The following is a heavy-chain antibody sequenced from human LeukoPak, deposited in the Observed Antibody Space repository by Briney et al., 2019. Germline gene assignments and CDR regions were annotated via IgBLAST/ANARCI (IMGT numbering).Heavy chain of an antibody. CDR3: AKDREYCTSTSCWSNTRFGIIDI. V-gene: IGHV3-30*02. CDR2: SRYDGRNR. Sequence: GGSLRLSCETSGLSFSNYGFYWVRQAPGKGLEWVAFSRYDGRNRYYADSVKGRFSISRDNSKDTVFLQMKSPRAEDTAIYYCAKDREYCTSTSCWSNTRFGIIDIWGQGTMVTVSS. CDR1: GLSFSNYG. D-gene: IGHD2-2*01. J-gene: IGHJ3*02.